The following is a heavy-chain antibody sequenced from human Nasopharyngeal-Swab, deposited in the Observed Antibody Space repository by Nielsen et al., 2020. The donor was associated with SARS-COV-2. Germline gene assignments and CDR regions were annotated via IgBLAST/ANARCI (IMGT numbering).Heavy chain of an antibody. CDR2: ISYDGSNK. CDR3: AREPRWELPRGYYGMDV. D-gene: IGHD1-26*01. CDR1: GFTFSSYA. J-gene: IGHJ6*02. Sequence: GESLKISCAASGFTFSSYAMHWVRQAPGKGLEWVAVISYDGSNKYYADSVKGRFTISRDNSKNTLYLQMNSLRAEDTAVYYCAREPRWELPRGYYGMDVWGPGTTVTVSS. V-gene: IGHV3-30-3*01.